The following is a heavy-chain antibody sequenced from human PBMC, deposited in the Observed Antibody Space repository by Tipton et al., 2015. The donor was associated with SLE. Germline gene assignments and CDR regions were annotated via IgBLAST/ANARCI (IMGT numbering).Heavy chain of an antibody. Sequence: TLSLTCTVSGGSISGYYWSWIRQPAGKGLEWIRRISTSGSTNYNPSLKSRVTMSVGTSKNQFSLKLSSVTAAVTAVYYCARPIDYSSSWTDAFDIWGQGKMVTVPS. CDR2: ISTSGST. D-gene: IGHD6-13*01. J-gene: IGHJ3*02. V-gene: IGHV4-4*07. CDR1: GGSISGYY. CDR3: ARPIDYSSSWTDAFDI.